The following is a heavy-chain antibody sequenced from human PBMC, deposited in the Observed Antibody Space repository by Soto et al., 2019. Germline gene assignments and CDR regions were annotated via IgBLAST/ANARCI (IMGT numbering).Heavy chain of an antibody. CDR1: GFTFTNYA. D-gene: IGHD1-26*01. CDR3: EKPRGATTYDFDN. CDR2: ISSSGGST. J-gene: IGHJ4*02. Sequence: GGSLRLSCIASGFTFTNYAMNWVRQAPGKGLEWLSTISSSGGSTYYADSVRGRFTVSRDNSKNTLSLQINNLKPEDTAIYYSEKPRGATTYDFDNCGQGTLVTVSS. V-gene: IGHV3-23*01.